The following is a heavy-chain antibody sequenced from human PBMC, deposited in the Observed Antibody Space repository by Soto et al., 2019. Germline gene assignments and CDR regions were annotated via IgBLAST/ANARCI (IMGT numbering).Heavy chain of an antibody. V-gene: IGHV1-18*01. CDR1: GYTFTSYG. CDR2: ISAYNGNT. D-gene: IGHD2-2*01. CDR3: ARSRYCISPSCYAPWWFDP. Sequence: ASVKVSCKASGYTFTSYGISWVRQAPGQGLEWMGWISAYNGNTNYAQKLQGRVTMTTDTSTSTAYMELRSLRSDDTAVYYCARSRYCISPSCYAPWWFDPWGQGTLVTVSS. J-gene: IGHJ5*02.